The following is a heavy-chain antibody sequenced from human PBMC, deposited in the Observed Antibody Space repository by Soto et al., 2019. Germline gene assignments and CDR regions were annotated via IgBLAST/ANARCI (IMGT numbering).Heavy chain of an antibody. V-gene: IGHV1-2*04. CDR1: GYTFTGYY. J-gene: IGHJ4*02. D-gene: IGHD4-17*01. CDR2: ISPSNGGT. Sequence: ASVKVPCKASGYTFTGYYLHWLRQAPGQGLEWVGWISPSNGGTKYAQKFQGWVTLTRDTSINTAYMDLSRLRSDDTAVYYCARDLAVSGDYIFDYWGQGTVVTVSS. CDR3: ARDLAVSGDYIFDY.